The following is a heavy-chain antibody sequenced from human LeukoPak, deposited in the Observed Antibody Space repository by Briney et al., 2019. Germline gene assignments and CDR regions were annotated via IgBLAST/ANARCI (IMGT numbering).Heavy chain of an antibody. J-gene: IGHJ3*02. CDR3: ARDGGSYPDAFDI. V-gene: IGHV1-46*01. CDR1: GYTFTSYY. CDR2: INPSGGST. D-gene: IGHD1-26*01. Sequence: ASVKVSCKASGYTFTSYYMHWVRQAPGQGLEWMGIINPSGGSTSYAQKFQGRVTMTRDTSTSTVYMELSSLRSDDTAVYYCARDGGSYPDAFDIWGQGTMVTVSS.